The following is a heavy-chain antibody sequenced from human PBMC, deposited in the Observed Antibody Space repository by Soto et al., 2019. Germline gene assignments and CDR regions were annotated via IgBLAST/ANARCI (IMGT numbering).Heavy chain of an antibody. D-gene: IGHD4-17*01. Sequence: VHLLESGGGLVQPGGSLRLACTASGFTFNHYAMSWVRQAPGKGLEWVPAVSGRGGSTKYADSVKGRFIISRDNSTSPLYLQMDSLRGEDTAVYYCAKDSTVTTSLYFYYYGFDVWGQGTTVTVSS. CDR2: VSGRGGST. CDR3: AKDSTVTTSLYFYYYGFDV. V-gene: IGHV3-23*01. CDR1: GFTFNHYA. J-gene: IGHJ6*02.